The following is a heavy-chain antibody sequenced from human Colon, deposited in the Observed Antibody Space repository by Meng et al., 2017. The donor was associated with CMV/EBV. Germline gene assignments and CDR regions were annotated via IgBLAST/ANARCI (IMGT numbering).Heavy chain of an antibody. V-gene: IGHV3-66*01. D-gene: IGHD1-20*01. CDR3: ARDPGHSASITYDY. CDR2: IHGSGTT. J-gene: IGHJ4*02. CDR1: ELIVGTIT. Sequence: VQFVSVWRSLSLPGVSLALSCGRSELIVGTITLSVVRQAPGKWLEWVAAIHGSGTTHDAYYERGRFTISRDSSKNTLYLQINSLRVEDSATYHCARDPGHSASITYDYWGQGILVTVAS.